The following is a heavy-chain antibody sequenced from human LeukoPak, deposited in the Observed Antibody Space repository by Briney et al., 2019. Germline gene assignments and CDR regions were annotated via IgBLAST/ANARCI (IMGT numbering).Heavy chain of an antibody. CDR2: IYHSGST. V-gene: IGHV4-38-2*02. CDR3: ARGFYYGSGRYYIGY. J-gene: IGHJ4*02. CDR1: GYSISSGYY. D-gene: IGHD3-10*01. Sequence: SETLSLTCTVSGYSISSGYYWGWIRQPPGKGLEWIGSIYHSGSTYYNPSLKSRVTISVDTSKDQFSLKLSSVTAADTAVYYCARGFYYGSGRYYIGYWGQGTLVTVSS.